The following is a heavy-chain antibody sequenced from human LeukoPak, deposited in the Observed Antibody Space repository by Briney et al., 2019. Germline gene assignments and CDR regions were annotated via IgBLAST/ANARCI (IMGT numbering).Heavy chain of an antibody. Sequence: ASVKVSCKASGYTFTGYYIHWVRQAPGQGLEWMGWINPNSGGTTYAQKFQGRVTMTRDTSIDTAYVELSRLRSDDTAVYYCARDSSGPNYYMDVWGKGTTVTISS. J-gene: IGHJ6*03. V-gene: IGHV1-2*02. CDR1: GYTFTGYY. D-gene: IGHD6-19*01. CDR2: INPNSGGT. CDR3: ARDSSGPNYYMDV.